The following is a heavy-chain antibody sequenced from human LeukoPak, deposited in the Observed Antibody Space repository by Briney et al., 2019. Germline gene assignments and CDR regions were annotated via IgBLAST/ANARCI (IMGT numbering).Heavy chain of an antibody. J-gene: IGHJ4*02. CDR2: VHKSGRT. CDR3: SRESGAFCPFGY. V-gene: IGHV4-4*02. Sequence: PSETLSLTCALSTVSGSSGNFWSWVRQPPGEGLEWIGEVHKSGRTNYNPSLKTRVTISIDASSNQLSLELTSVTAADTAMYYCSRESGAFCPFGYWGQGTLVIVPP. CDR1: TVSGSSGNF. D-gene: IGHD1-26*01.